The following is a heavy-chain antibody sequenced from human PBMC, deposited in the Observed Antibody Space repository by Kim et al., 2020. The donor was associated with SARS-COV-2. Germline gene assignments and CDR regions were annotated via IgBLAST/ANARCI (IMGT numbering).Heavy chain of an antibody. CDR2: ITRSGGNG. D-gene: IGHD6-19*01. Sequence: GGSLRLSCAASGFAFSGYSMNWVRQAPGKGLEWISSITRSGGNGCNADSVKGRFTISRDNAKNSLFLQMNSLRVEDAAVYYCARDTYSSGWHVW. J-gene: IGHJ6*01. CDR1: GFAFSGYS. CDR3: ARDTYSSGWHV. V-gene: IGHV3-21*06.